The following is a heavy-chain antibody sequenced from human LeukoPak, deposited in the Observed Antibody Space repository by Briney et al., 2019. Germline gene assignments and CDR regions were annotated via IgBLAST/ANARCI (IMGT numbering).Heavy chain of an antibody. V-gene: IGHV3-23*01. CDR3: ARDRGGLTMIVPSDY. J-gene: IGHJ4*02. Sequence: GGSLRLSCAASGFTFSSYAMTWVRQAPGKGLEWVSAIGGGGSAYYADSVKGRFTISRDNSKNTLYLHMNSLRAEDTAVYYCARDRGGLTMIVPSDYWGQGTLVTVSS. D-gene: IGHD3-22*01. CDR2: IGGGGSA. CDR1: GFTFSSYA.